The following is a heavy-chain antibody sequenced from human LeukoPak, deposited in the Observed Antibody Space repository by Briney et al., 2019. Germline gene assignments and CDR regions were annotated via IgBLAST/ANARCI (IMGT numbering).Heavy chain of an antibody. CDR1: GGSISSSSYY. CDR3: ARGRYYYDSSAYHFDY. CDR2: IYYSGST. Sequence: PSETLSLTCTVSGGSISSSSYYWGWIRQPPGKGLEWIGSIYYSGSTNYNPSLKSRVTMSVDTSKNQFSLKLSSVTAADTAVYYCARGRYYYDSSAYHFDYWGQGTLVTVSS. J-gene: IGHJ4*02. V-gene: IGHV4-39*07. D-gene: IGHD3-22*01.